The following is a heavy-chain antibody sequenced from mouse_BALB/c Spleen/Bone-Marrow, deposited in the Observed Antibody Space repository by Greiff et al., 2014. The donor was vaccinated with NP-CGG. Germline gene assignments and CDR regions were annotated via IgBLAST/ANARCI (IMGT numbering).Heavy chain of an antibody. D-gene: IGHD2-3*01. CDR2: INPNNDGT. Sequence: VQLQQSGAELVKPGASVKLSCKASGYTFTGYYMYWVKQRPGQGLEWIGEINPNNDGTNFNEKFKSKATLTVDKSSSTAYMQLSSLTSEDSAVYYCARAAYDPYAMDYWGQGTSVTVSS. CDR3: ARAAYDPYAMDY. V-gene: IGHV1S81*02. J-gene: IGHJ4*01. CDR1: GYTFTGYY.